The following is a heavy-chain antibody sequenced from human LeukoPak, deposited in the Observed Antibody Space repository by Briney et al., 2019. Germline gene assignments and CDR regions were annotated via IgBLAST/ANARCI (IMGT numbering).Heavy chain of an antibody. CDR1: GFTFDDYA. Sequence: QAGGSLRLSCAASGFTFDDYAMSWVRQAPGKGLEWVSAISGSGGSTYYADSVKGRFTISRDNSKNTLYLQMNSLRAEDTAVYYCAKDDAVQTSFDYWGQGTLVTVSS. J-gene: IGHJ4*02. CDR3: AKDDAVQTSFDY. D-gene: IGHD2-2*01. V-gene: IGHV3-23*01. CDR2: ISGSGGST.